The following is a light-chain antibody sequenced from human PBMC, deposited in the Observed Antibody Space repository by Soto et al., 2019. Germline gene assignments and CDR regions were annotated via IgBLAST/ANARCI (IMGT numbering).Light chain of an antibody. Sequence: IVLTQSPGTLSLSPGERATLSCRASQTGSNSYLAWYQQKSGQAPRLLIYGVSTRATGIPDRFSGSGSGTEFALTISSLEPEDFAVYYCQQYGSSPPITFGQGTRLEIK. CDR1: QTGSNSY. J-gene: IGKJ5*01. V-gene: IGKV3-20*01. CDR2: GVS. CDR3: QQYGSSPPIT.